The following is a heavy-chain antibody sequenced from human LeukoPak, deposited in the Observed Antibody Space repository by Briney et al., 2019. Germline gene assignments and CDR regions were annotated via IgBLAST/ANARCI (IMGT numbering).Heavy chain of an antibody. CDR3: AQMATMENVDY. V-gene: IGHV1-2*06. CDR2: INPNSGGT. Sequence: ASLKVSCKASGYTFIGYYMHWVRQAPGQGLEWMGRINPNSGGTNNAQKFQGRVTMTRDTSISTAYMELSRLRSDDTAVYYCAQMATMENVDYWGQGTLVTVSS. J-gene: IGHJ4*02. CDR1: GYTFIGYY. D-gene: IGHD5-24*01.